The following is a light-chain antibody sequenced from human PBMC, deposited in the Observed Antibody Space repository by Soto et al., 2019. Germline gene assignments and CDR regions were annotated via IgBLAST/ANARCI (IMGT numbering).Light chain of an antibody. V-gene: IGLV2-23*01. CDR1: SSDVGSYNL. CDR3: CSYAGSSTWV. Sequence: QSALTQPASVSGSPGQSITISCTRTSSDVGSYNLVSWYQQHPGKAPKLMMYEGSKRTSGVSNRFSGSKSGNTASLTISGLQAEDEADYYCCSYAGSSTWVFGTGTKVTVL. J-gene: IGLJ1*01. CDR2: EGS.